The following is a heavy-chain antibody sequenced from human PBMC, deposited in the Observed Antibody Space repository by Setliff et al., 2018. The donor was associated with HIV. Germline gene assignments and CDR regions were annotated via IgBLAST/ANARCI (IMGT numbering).Heavy chain of an antibody. Sequence: PSETLSLTCTVSGVSLSSESYYWGWVRQPPGKALKWVGSMYYNGKIFYNPSLRSRVTIFVDSSKNELSLRLQSVTAADTAVDYCARRGESTGSWFSSWYSYDMDVWGQGTTVTVSS. CDR2: MYYNGKI. V-gene: IGHV4-39*01. CDR1: GVSLSSESYY. J-gene: IGHJ6*02. D-gene: IGHD2-15*01. CDR3: ARRGESTGSWFSSWYSYDMDV.